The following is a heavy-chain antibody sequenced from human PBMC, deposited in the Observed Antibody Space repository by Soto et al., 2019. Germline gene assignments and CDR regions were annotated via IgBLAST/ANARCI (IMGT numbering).Heavy chain of an antibody. CDR2: IIPILGIA. D-gene: IGHD2-2*01. V-gene: IGHV1-69*04. Sequence: GASVKVSCKASGGTFSSYTISWVRQAPGQGLEWMGRIIPILGIANYAQKFQGRVTITADKSTSTAYMELSSLRSEDTAVYYCARESCSSTSCYPMDVWGKGTTVTVSS. CDR1: GGTFSSYT. J-gene: IGHJ6*04. CDR3: ARESCSSTSCYPMDV.